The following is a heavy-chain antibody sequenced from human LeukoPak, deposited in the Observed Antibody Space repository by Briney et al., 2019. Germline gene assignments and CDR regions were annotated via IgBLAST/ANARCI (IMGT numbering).Heavy chain of an antibody. V-gene: IGHV4-59*01. J-gene: IGHJ4*02. Sequence: SETLSLTCTVSGGSISSYYWSWIRQPPGKGLEWIGYIYYSGSTNYNPSLKSRVTISVDTSKNQFSLKLSSVTAADAAVYYCARGSSGYLQREPFDYWGQGTLVTVSS. CDR2: IYYSGST. CDR1: GGSISSYY. D-gene: IGHD3-22*01. CDR3: ARGSSGYLQREPFDY.